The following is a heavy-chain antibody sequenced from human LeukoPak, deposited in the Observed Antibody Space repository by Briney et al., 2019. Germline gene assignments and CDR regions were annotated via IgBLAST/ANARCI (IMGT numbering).Heavy chain of an antibody. CDR2: ISYDGSNK. Sequence: GRSLRLSCAASGFTFSSYGMHWVRQAPGKGLEWVAVISYDGSNKYYADSVKGRFTISGDNSKNTLYLQMNSLRAEDTAVYYCAKGSGIDYWGQGTLATVSS. J-gene: IGHJ4*02. V-gene: IGHV3-30*18. CDR1: GFTFSSYG. D-gene: IGHD3-10*01. CDR3: AKGSGIDY.